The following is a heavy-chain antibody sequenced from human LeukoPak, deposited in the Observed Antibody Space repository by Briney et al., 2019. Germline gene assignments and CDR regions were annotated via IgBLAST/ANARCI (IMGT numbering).Heavy chain of an antibody. Sequence: PAEPLTLPCTVPGASFSRYYWTWIRQPPGKGLKWIGYIYYSGSTKYNPSLKSRVTLSQDTTKNQSPPRIGSVTAAYTAVYYCAGGLPHPPYYDILTGSYQPYAFDIWGQGTMVTVSS. CDR1: GASFSRYY. D-gene: IGHD3-9*01. V-gene: IGHV4-59*01. CDR3: AGGLPHPPYYDILTGSYQPYAFDI. CDR2: IYYSGST. J-gene: IGHJ3*02.